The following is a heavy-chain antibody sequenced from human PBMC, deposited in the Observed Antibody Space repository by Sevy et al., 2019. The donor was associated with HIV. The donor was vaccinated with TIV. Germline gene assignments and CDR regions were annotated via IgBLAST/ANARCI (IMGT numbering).Heavy chain of an antibody. CDR1: GYTFTNYY. CDR2: INPSGGST. J-gene: IGHJ4*02. D-gene: IGHD3-22*01. V-gene: IGHV1-46*01. Sequence: ASVKVSCKASGYTFTNYYIHWVRQAPGEGLEWMGVINPSGGSTSNAQKFQGRVAMTRDTSTSTVYMELSSLRSEDTAVYYCARVYYYDYSDPGYWGQGTLVTVSS. CDR3: ARVYYYDYSDPGY.